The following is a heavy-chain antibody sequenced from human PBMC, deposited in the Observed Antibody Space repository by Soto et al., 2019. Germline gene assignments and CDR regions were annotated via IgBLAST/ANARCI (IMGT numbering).Heavy chain of an antibody. V-gene: IGHV4-34*01. Sequence: QVQLQQWGAGLLKPSETLSLTCAVYGGSFSGYYWSWIRQSPGKGLEWIGEINHSGSTNYNPSLKSRVSISVDTSKSQFSLKLSSLTAADTAVDYCASGAGMGDGLYNWFDPWGQGTLVTVSS. CDR2: INHSGST. J-gene: IGHJ5*02. CDR1: GGSFSGYY. CDR3: ASGAGMGDGLYNWFDP. D-gene: IGHD1-1*01.